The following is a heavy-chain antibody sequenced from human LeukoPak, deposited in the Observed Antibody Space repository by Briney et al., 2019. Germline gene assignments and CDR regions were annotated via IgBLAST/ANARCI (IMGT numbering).Heavy chain of an antibody. V-gene: IGHV4-59*01. J-gene: IGHJ6*02. CDR2: IYYSGST. CDR1: GGSISSYY. D-gene: IGHD3-22*01. Sequence: SETLSLTCTVSGGSISSYYWSWIRQPPGKGLEWIGYIYYSGSTNYNPSLKSRVTISVDTSKNQFSLKLSSVTAADTAVYYCAREAYYYDSSGQTYYYGMDVWGQGTTVTVSS. CDR3: AREAYYYDSSGQTYYYGMDV.